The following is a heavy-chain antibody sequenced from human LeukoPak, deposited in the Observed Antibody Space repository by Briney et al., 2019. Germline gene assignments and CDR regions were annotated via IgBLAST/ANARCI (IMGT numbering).Heavy chain of an antibody. CDR2: INSNSGGT. D-gene: IGHD3-10*01. V-gene: IGHV1-2*02. CDR1: GYTFTGYY. Sequence: ASVKVSCKASGYTFTGYYLHWVRQAPGQGLEWMGWINSNSGGTYYAQKFQGRVTMTRDTSISTAYMELGRLRSDDTAVYYCARVGMVRGVRSYFDYWGQGTLVTVSS. CDR3: ARVGMVRGVRSYFDY. J-gene: IGHJ4*02.